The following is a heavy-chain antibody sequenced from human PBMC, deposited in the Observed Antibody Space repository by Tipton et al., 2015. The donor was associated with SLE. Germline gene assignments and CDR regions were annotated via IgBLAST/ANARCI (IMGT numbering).Heavy chain of an antibody. CDR3: ARVNWGYP. J-gene: IGHJ5*02. D-gene: IGHD7-27*01. CDR1: GFTFSSYS. CDR2: ISSSSSYT. V-gene: IGHV3-21*01. Sequence: SLRLSCAASGFTFSSYSMNWVRQAPGKGLEWVSYISSSSSYTNYADSVKGRFTISRDNAKNSLYLQMNSLRAEDTAVYYCARVNWGYPWGQGTLVTVSS.